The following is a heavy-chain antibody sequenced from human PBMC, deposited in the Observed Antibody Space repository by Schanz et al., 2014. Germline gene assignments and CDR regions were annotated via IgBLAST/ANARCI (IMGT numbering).Heavy chain of an antibody. CDR1: GFTLSNYA. CDR2: FDAHDGRA. J-gene: IGHJ4*02. D-gene: IGHD3-10*02. CDR3: AKNQYDDVDLSSFYFDF. Sequence: EVQLVESGGGLAQPGGSLRLSCAASGFTLSNYAMSWVRQAPGKGLEWVSGFDAHDGRAYYADSAKGRFTISRDSSKNTLYLQMNSLRPEDTAIYYCAKNQYDDVDLSSFYFDFWGQGTLVTVSS. V-gene: IGHV3-23*04.